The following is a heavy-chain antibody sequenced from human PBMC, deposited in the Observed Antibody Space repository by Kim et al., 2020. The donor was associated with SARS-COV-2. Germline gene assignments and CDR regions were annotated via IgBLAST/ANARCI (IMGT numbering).Heavy chain of an antibody. D-gene: IGHD3-9*01. CDR3: ARWYYDILTGYYAFDY. V-gene: IGHV3-11*06. Sequence: VKGRLTNARDNAKNSLYLQMNSLRAEDTAVYYCARWYYDILTGYYAFDYWGQGTLVTVSS. J-gene: IGHJ4*02.